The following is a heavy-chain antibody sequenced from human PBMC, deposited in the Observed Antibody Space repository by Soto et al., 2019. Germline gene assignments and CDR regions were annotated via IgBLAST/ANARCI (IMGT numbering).Heavy chain of an antibody. V-gene: IGHV3-30*18. CDR1: GFTFSNYG. CDR2: ISYDGSNK. Sequence: GGSLRLSCAASGFTFSNYGMHRVRQAPGKGLEWVAVISYDGSNKYYADSVKGRFTTSRDNSKNTLYLQMNSLRAEDTAVYYCAKDLLRYFDWSPLDYWGQGTLVTVSP. CDR3: AKDLLRYFDWSPLDY. J-gene: IGHJ4*02. D-gene: IGHD3-9*01.